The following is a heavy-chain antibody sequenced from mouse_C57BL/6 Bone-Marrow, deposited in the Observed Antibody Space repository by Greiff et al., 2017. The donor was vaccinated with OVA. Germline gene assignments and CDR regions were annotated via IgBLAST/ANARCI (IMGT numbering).Heavy chain of an antibody. CDR2: IDPENGDT. D-gene: IGHD2-4*01. CDR3: TLYYEYDGWYFDV. CDR1: GFNIKDDY. J-gene: IGHJ1*03. V-gene: IGHV14-4*01. Sequence: DVQLQESGAELVRPGASVKLSCTASGFNIKDDYMHWVKQRPEQGLEWIGWIDPENGDTEYASKFQGKATITADTSSNTAYLQLSSLTSEDTAVYYCTLYYEYDGWYFDVWGTGTTVTVSS.